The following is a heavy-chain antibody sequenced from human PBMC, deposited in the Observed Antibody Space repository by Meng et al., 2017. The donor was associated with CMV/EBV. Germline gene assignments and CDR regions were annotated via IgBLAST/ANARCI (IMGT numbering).Heavy chain of an antibody. Sequence: VKVSCKASGGTFSSYAISWVRQAPGQGLEWMGGIIPIFGTANYAQKFQGRVTITTDESTSTAYMELSSLRSEDTAVYYCARGEACTNGVCYPFDYWGQGTLVTVSS. V-gene: IGHV1-69*05. CDR1: GGTFSSYA. CDR2: IIPIFGTA. D-gene: IGHD2-8*01. J-gene: IGHJ4*02. CDR3: ARGEACTNGVCYPFDY.